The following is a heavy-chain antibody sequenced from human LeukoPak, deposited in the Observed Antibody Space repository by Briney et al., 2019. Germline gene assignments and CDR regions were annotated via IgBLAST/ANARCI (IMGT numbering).Heavy chain of an antibody. V-gene: IGHV4-59*08. CDR2: IYYSGST. D-gene: IGHD1-14*01. CDR1: GGSISSYY. CDR3: ARSSATYHEGFDF. J-gene: IGHJ4*02. Sequence: SETLSLTCTVSGGSISSYYWSWIRQPPGKGLEWIGSIYYSGSTNYNPSLKSRVTISLDTSKNQFSLRLSSVTAADTAVYYCARSSATYHEGFDFWGQGTLVTVSS.